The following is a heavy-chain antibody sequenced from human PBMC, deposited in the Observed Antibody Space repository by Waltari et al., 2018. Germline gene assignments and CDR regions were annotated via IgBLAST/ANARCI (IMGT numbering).Heavy chain of an antibody. Sequence: QVQLQESGPGLVKPSETLSLTCTVSGGSISSYYWSWIRQPPGKGLEWIGYIYYSGSTNYNPALMSRVTISVDTSKNQFSLKLSSVTAADTAVYDCARERVEQWLARYYYYGMDVWGQGTTVTVSS. CDR1: GGSISSYY. V-gene: IGHV4-59*01. CDR3: ARERVEQWLARYYYYGMDV. CDR2: IYYSGST. D-gene: IGHD6-19*01. J-gene: IGHJ6*02.